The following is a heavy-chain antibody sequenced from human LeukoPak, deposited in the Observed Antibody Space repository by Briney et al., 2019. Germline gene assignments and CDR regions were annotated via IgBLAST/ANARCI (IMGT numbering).Heavy chain of an antibody. V-gene: IGHV1-18*01. CDR3: ALKGPDRYSYGPRGSEFDY. J-gene: IGHJ4*02. CDR2: ISAYNGNT. Sequence: ASVKVSCKASGYTFTSYGISWERQAPGQGLEWMGWISAYNGNTNYAQKLQGRVTMTTDTSTSTAYMELSSLRSEDTAVYYCALKGPDRYSYGPRGSEFDYWGQGTLVTVSS. D-gene: IGHD5-18*01. CDR1: GYTFTSYG.